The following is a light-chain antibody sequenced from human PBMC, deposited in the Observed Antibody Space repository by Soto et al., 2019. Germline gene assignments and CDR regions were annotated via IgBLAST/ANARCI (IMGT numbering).Light chain of an antibody. V-gene: IGLV4-69*01. CDR2: VNSDGSH. Sequence: QSVLTQSPSASASLGASVKLTCTLSSGHRTYAIAWHQQQPEKGPRFLMKVNSDGSHRKGDGIPDRFSGSSSGAERYLTISSPQSEDEADYYCQTWGTGIHVVFGGGTQLTVL. CDR1: SGHRTYA. J-gene: IGLJ2*01. CDR3: QTWGTGIHVV.